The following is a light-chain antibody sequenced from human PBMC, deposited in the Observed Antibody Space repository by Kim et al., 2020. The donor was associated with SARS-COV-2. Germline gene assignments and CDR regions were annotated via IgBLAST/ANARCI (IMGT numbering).Light chain of an antibody. Sequence: PGERANLSCRASRSVSSSYLAWYQQKPGQAPRLLIYGASSRATGIPDRFSGSGSGTDFTLTISRLEPEDFAVYYCQQYGSSPPYTFGQGTKLEI. CDR3: QQYGSSPPYT. V-gene: IGKV3-20*01. CDR1: RSVSSSY. CDR2: GAS. J-gene: IGKJ2*01.